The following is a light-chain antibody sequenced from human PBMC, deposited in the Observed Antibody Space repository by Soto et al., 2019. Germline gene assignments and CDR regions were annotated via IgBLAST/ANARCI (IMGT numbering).Light chain of an antibody. J-gene: IGLJ3*02. V-gene: IGLV1-40*01. Sequence: QAVVTQPHSVSGAPGQRVTISCTGSSSNIGAGYYVHWYQQLPGTAPKLLIYCNSNRPSGVPDRFSGSKSGTSASLAVAGLQAEDEADYYCQSYDSSLSGSVFGGGTKLTVL. CDR3: QSYDSSLSGSV. CDR2: CNS. CDR1: SSNIGAGYY.